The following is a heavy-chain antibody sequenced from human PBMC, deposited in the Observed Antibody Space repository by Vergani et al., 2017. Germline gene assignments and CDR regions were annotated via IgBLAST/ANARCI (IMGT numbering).Heavy chain of an antibody. V-gene: IGHV5-51*01. D-gene: IGHD3-16*01. CDR3: ARSTGGGGYYFDY. CDR2: IYPGDSDN. J-gene: IGHJ4*02. CDR1: GYSFTSYW. Sequence: EVQLVPSGAEVKKPGESLKISCKGSGYSFTSYWIGWVRQLPGKGLEWMGIIYPGDSDNRYSPSFQGQVTISADKSLSTAYLKWSSLKAADTCMFYCARSTGGGGYYFDYWGQGTLVTVSS.